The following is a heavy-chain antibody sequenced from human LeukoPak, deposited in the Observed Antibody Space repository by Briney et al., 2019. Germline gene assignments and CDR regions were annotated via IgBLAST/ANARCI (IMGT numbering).Heavy chain of an antibody. CDR1: GYTFTSYY. CDR3: AREGGRDGYIA. D-gene: IGHD5-24*01. CDR2: INPSGGST. J-gene: IGHJ5*02. V-gene: IGHV1-46*01. Sequence: ASVKVSCKASGYTFTSYYMHWVRQAPGQGLEWMGIINPSGGSTSYAQKFQGRVTMTRDMSTSTVYMELRSLRSDDTAVYYCAREGGRDGYIAWGQGTLVTASS.